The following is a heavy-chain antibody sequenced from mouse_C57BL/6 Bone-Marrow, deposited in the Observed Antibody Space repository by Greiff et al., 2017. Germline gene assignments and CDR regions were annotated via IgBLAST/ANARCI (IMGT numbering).Heavy chain of an antibody. V-gene: IGHV1-72*01. CDR3: ARSRYDYFDY. D-gene: IGHD2-3*01. CDR2: IDPNSGGT. J-gene: IGHJ2*01. Sequence: QVQLKQPGAELVKPGASVKLSCKASGYTFTSYWMHWVKQRPGRGLEWIGRIDPNSGGTKYNEKFKGKATLTVDKPSSTAYMQLSSLTSEDSAVYYCARSRYDYFDYWGQGTTLTVSS. CDR1: GYTFTSYW.